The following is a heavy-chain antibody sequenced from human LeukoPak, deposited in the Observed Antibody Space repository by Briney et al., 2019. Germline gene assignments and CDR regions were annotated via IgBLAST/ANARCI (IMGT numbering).Heavy chain of an antibody. D-gene: IGHD3/OR15-3a*01. CDR2: IYSGGST. J-gene: IGHJ3*02. CDR3: ARGDLIEAFDI. V-gene: IGHV3-53*01. CDR1: GFTVSSNY. Sequence: PGGSLRLSCAASGFTVSSNYMSRVRQAPGKGLEWVSVIYSGGSTYYADSVKGRFTISRDNSKNTLYLQMNSLRAEDTAVYYCARGDLIEAFDIWGQGTMVTVSS.